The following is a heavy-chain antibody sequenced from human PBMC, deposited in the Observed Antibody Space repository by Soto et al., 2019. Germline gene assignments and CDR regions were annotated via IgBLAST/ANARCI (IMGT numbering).Heavy chain of an antibody. J-gene: IGHJ3*02. Sequence: QVQLVQSGAEVKRPGAPVKVSCKASGYTFTSYDFNWVRQAPGQGLEGMGWVNPNSGNTDYAQKFQGRVTMTRNTSIRTAYMELSSLRSEDTAVYYCARASYLDPAFDIWGQGTMVTVSS. V-gene: IGHV1-8*01. CDR3: ARASYLDPAFDI. CDR1: GYTFTSYD. CDR2: VNPNSGNT. D-gene: IGHD2-2*03.